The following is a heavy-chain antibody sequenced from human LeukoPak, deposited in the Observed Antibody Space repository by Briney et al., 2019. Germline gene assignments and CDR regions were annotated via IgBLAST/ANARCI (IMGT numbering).Heavy chain of an antibody. J-gene: IGHJ6*03. CDR2: ISSSGSTI. Sequence: LSLTCAVYGGSFSGYYWSWIRQAPGKGLEWVSYISSSGSTIYYADSVKGRFTISRDNAKNSLYLQMNSLRAEDTAVYYCARDSSSWPGYYYYYMDVWGKGTTVTISS. CDR1: GGSFSGYY. D-gene: IGHD6-13*01. V-gene: IGHV3-11*01. CDR3: ARDSSSWPGYYYYYMDV.